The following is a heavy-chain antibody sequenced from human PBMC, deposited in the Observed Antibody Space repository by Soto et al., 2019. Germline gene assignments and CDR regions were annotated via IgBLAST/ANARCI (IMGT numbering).Heavy chain of an antibody. CDR2: MNPNNGKT. D-gene: IGHD3-16*01. Sequence: ASVKVSCKSSGYMFTSYYMNWGRQAAGQGLEWLGRMNPNNGKTDYAQKFQGRLTMTRDTSISTVYMELSSLTSEDTAVYYCAKDFGGLYNWFDPWGQGTLVTVS. CDR1: GYMFTSYY. V-gene: IGHV1-8*01. J-gene: IGHJ5*02. CDR3: AKDFGGLYNWFDP.